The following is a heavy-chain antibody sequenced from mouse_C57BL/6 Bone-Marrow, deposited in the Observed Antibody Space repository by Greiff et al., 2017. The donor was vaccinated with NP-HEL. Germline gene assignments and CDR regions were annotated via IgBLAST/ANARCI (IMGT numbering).Heavy chain of an antibody. CDR3: ARHRATVVAPWFDG. J-gene: IGHJ1*03. CDR2: ISSGGSYT. D-gene: IGHD1-1*01. Sequence: EVHLVESGGDLVKPGGSLKLSCAASGFTFSSYGMSWVRQTPDKRLEWVATISSGGSYTYYPDSVKGRFTISRDKAKNTLYLQMSSLKSEDTAMYYCARHRATVVAPWFDGWGTGTTVTVSS. V-gene: IGHV5-6*01. CDR1: GFTFSSYG.